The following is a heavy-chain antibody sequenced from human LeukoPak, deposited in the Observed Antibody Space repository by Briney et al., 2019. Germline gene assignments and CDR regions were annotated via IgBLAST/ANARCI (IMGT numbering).Heavy chain of an antibody. CDR1: GFTFSSYG. J-gene: IGHJ4*02. V-gene: IGHV3-30*18. D-gene: IGHD2-2*01. CDR2: ISYDGSNK. CDR3: AKSGTGYGSSTSCAGFDY. Sequence: PGGSLRLSCAASGFTFSSYGMHWVRQAPGKGLEWVAVISYDGSNKYYADSVKGRFTISRDNSKNTLYLQMNSLRAEDTAVYYCAKSGTGYGSSTSCAGFDYWGQGTLVTVSS.